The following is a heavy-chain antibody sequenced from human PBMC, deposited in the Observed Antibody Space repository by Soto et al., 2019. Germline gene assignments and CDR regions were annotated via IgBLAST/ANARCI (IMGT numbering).Heavy chain of an antibody. CDR1: GYSISSGYY. Sequence: SETLSLSCAVSGYSISSGYYWGWIRQPPGKGLEWIGSIYHSGSTYYNPSLKSRVTISVDTSKNQFSLKLSSVTDADTAVYYCARDSKNYYDSSGYYSGFNWFDPWGQGTPVTVSS. CDR3: ARDSKNYYDSSGYYSGFNWFDP. J-gene: IGHJ5*02. D-gene: IGHD3-22*01. V-gene: IGHV4-38-2*02. CDR2: IYHSGST.